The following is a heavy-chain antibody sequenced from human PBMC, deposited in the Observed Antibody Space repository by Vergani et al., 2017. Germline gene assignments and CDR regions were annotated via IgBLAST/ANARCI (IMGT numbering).Heavy chain of an antibody. CDR2: IHTGGST. D-gene: IGHD2-15*01. V-gene: IGHV4-61*02. Sequence: QVKLQESGPGLLKPSQTLSLTCTVSGESIRSGSHYLSWIRQPAGKGPDWIGHIHTGGSTDLNPSFKSRVSISVDTSKSQFSLILNSVTVADTAVYYCARSRPYCTSGSCPAIWGQGTLVTVSS. CDR3: ARSRPYCTSGSCPAI. J-gene: IGHJ4*02. CDR1: GESIRSGSHY.